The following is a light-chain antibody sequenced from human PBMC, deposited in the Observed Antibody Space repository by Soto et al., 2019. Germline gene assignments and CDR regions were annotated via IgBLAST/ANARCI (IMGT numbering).Light chain of an antibody. V-gene: IGKV3-15*01. CDR2: DAS. Sequence: EIVMTQSPATLSVSPGERVTLSCRASQSVSNSLAWYQQRPGQAPRLLIYDASTRATGIPGRFTGSGSGTEFTLTISSLQSEDFAVYFCQQYDDWPPYTFGQGTKVDIK. J-gene: IGKJ2*01. CDR1: QSVSNS. CDR3: QQYDDWPPYT.